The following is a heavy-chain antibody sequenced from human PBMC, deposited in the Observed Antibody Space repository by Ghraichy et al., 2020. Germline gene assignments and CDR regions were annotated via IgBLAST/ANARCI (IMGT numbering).Heavy chain of an antibody. J-gene: IGHJ1*01. CDR2: INHSGST. D-gene: IGHD1-26*01. CDR3: ARGEWELRQYFQH. Sequence: SETLSLTCAVYGGSFSGYYWSWIRQPQGKGLEWIGEINHSGSTNYNPSLKSRVTISVDTSKNQFSLKLSSVTAADTAVYYCARGEWELRQYFQHWGQGTLVTVSS. V-gene: IGHV4-34*01. CDR1: GGSFSGYY.